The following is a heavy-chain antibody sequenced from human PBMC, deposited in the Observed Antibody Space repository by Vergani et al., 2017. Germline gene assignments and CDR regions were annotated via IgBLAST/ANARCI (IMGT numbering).Heavy chain of an antibody. CDR2: INHSGST. J-gene: IGHJ6*02. CDR3: ATGLPRLSSSHVVTAIRYYYYYGMDV. D-gene: IGHD2-21*02. CDR1: GGSFSGYY. Sequence: QVQLQQWGAGLLKPSETLSLTCAVYGGSFSGYYWSWIRQPPGKGLEWIGEINHSGSTNYNPSLKSRVTISVDTSKNQFSLKLSSVTAADTAVYYCATGLPRLSSSHVVTAIRYYYYYGMDVWGQGTTVTVSS. V-gene: IGHV4-34*01.